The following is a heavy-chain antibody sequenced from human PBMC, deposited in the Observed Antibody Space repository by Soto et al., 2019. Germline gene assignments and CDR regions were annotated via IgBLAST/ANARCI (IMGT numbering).Heavy chain of an antibody. Sequence: SETLSLTCAVSGGSISSGGYSWSWIRQPPGKGLEWIGYIYHSGSTYYNPSLKSRVTISVDRSKNQFSLKLSSVTAADTAVYYCARALDTAMVGTDYWGQGTLVTVSS. J-gene: IGHJ4*02. CDR3: ARALDTAMVGTDY. D-gene: IGHD5-18*01. V-gene: IGHV4-30-2*01. CDR1: GGSISSGGYS. CDR2: IYHSGST.